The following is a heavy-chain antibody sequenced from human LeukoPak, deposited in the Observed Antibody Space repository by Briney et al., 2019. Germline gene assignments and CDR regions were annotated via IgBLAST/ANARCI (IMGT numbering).Heavy chain of an antibody. Sequence: SETLSLTCDVYGGSLSGYSWSWIRQPPGKGLEWIGSIYHSGNTYYNPSLKSRVTISLDTSKNQFSLKLTSVTAADTAMYYCTCDPNWVFDNWGQGTLVTVSS. J-gene: IGHJ4*02. V-gene: IGHV4-34*01. D-gene: IGHD7-27*01. CDR3: TCDPNWVFDN. CDR2: IYHSGNT. CDR1: GGSLSGYS.